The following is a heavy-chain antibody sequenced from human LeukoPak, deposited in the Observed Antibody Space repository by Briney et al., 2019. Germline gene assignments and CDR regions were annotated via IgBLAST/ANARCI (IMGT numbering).Heavy chain of an antibody. Sequence: PGGSLRLSCAASGFTFSSYWMSWVRQAPGKGLEWIGYIYYSGSTNYNPSLKSRVTISVDTSKNQFSLKLSSVTAADTAVYYCARRSRTGDAFDIWGQGTMVTVSS. CDR2: IYYSGST. CDR1: GFTFSSYW. D-gene: IGHD4-17*01. CDR3: ARRSRTGDAFDI. J-gene: IGHJ3*02. V-gene: IGHV4-59*01.